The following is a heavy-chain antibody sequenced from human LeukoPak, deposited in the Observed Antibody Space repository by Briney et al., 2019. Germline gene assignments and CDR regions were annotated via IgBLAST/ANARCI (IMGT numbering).Heavy chain of an antibody. CDR1: GFTFSSYA. CDR2: ISGSGDST. Sequence: HTGGPLRLSCAASGFTFSSYAMSWVRQAPGKGLEWVSAISGSGDSTYYADSVKGRFTISRDNSKNTLYLQMNSLRAEDTAVYYCARSYDTNFDYWGQGTLVTVSS. J-gene: IGHJ4*02. D-gene: IGHD3-3*01. CDR3: ARSYDTNFDY. V-gene: IGHV3-23*01.